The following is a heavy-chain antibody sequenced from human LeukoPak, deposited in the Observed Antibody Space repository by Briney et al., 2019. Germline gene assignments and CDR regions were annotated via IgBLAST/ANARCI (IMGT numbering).Heavy chain of an antibody. V-gene: IGHV3-21*01. CDR1: GFISSSYS. D-gene: IGHD2-2*01. J-gene: IGHJ6*02. CDR3: ARDNRVVPAAMGGDYYYGMEV. Sequence: AGSLRLSCAASGFISSSYSMNGVGQAPSKGMEKASSIISSRRYIYYADPGKCRFTISRDNAKNSMYLQTNSLRAEYTAVYYCARDNRVVPAAMGGDYYYGMEVWGQGTRVTVSS. CDR2: IISSRRYI.